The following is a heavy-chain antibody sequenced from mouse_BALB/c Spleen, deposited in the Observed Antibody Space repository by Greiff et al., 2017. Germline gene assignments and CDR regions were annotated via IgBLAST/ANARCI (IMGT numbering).Heavy chain of an antibody. D-gene: IGHD2-4*01. Sequence: VQLQQSGAELMKPGASVKISCKATGYTFSSYWIEWVKQRPGHGLEWIGEILPGSGSTNYNEKFKGKATFTADTSSNTAYMQLSSLTSEDSAVYYCARPMITTTYWGQGTLVTVSA. V-gene: IGHV1-9*01. CDR2: ILPGSGST. CDR1: GYTFSSYW. J-gene: IGHJ3*01. CDR3: ARPMITTTY.